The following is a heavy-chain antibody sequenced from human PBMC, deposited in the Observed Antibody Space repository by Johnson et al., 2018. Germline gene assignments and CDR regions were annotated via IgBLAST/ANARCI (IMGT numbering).Heavy chain of an antibody. Sequence: QVQLVESGGGVVQPGRSLRLSCAASGFTFSSYGMHWVRQAPGKGLEWVAVIWYDGSNKYYADSVKGRFTISRDNSKNTLYLQMNSLRVEDAAVYYCAREEGFAYPMDGWGQGTTVTVSS. CDR1: GFTFSSYG. J-gene: IGHJ6*02. V-gene: IGHV3-33*01. CDR2: IWYDGSNK. CDR3: AREEGFAYPMDG.